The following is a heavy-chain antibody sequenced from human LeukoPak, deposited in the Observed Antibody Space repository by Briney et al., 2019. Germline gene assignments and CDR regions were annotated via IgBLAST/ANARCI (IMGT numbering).Heavy chain of an antibody. CDR3: ARGVSYYDSSGYYNEYFQH. Sequence: SETLSLTCAVYGGSFSGYYWSWIRQPPGKGLEWIGEINHSGSTNYNPSLKSRVAISVDTSKNQFSLKLSSVTAADTAVYYCARGVSYYDSSGYYNEYFQHWGQGTLVTVSS. CDR1: GGSFSGYY. V-gene: IGHV4-34*01. CDR2: INHSGST. D-gene: IGHD3-22*01. J-gene: IGHJ1*01.